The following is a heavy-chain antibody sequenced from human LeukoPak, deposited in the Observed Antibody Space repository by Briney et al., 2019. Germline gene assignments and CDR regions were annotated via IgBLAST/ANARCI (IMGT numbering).Heavy chain of an antibody. V-gene: IGHV1-2*02. CDR1: GYTFTGYY. Sequence: VASVKVSCKASGYTFTGYYIHWVRQAPGQGLEWMGWINPSGGGTKYAQKFQGRVTMTRDTSISTAYMELSRLTSDDTAVYYCARDIGYSYGPALYYYYYGMDVWGQGTTVTVSS. J-gene: IGHJ6*02. CDR3: ARDIGYSYGPALYYYYYGMDV. D-gene: IGHD5-18*01. CDR2: INPSGGGT.